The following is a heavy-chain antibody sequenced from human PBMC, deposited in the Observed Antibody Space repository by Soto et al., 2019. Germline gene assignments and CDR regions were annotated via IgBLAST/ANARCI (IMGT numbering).Heavy chain of an antibody. CDR2: IYHSGST. V-gene: IGHV4-38-2*01. D-gene: IGHD3-22*01. CDR1: GYSISGGYY. J-gene: IGHJ4*02. Sequence: SETLSLTCAFSGYSISGGYYWGWIRQPPGKGLEWIGSIYHSGSTYYNPSLKSRVTISVDTSKNQFSLKLSSVTAADTAVYYCARCLYYYASKAVYFDYWGQGTLVTVSS. CDR3: ARCLYYYASKAVYFDY.